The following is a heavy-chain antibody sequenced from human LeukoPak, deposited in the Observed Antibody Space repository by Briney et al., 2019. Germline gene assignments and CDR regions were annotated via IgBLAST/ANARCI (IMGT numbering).Heavy chain of an antibody. CDR1: GYSISSDYY. D-gene: IGHD5-12*01. V-gene: IGHV4-38-2*01. CDR2: IYHSGST. Sequence: PSETLSLTCAVSGYSISSDYYWGWIRQPPGKGLEWIGSIYHSGSTYYNPSLKSRVTMSVDTSKNQFSLKLSSVTAADTAVYYRVGRGYSGYDLIYWGQGTLVTVSS. J-gene: IGHJ4*02. CDR3: VGRGYSGYDLIY.